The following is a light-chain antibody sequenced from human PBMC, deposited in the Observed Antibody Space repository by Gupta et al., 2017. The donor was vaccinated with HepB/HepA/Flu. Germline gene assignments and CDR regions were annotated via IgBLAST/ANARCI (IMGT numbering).Light chain of an antibody. CDR3: QQRSKWPLT. Sequence: EIVLTQSPATLSLSPGERATLSCRASQSVSFYLAWYQQKPGQAPRLLIYDASNRATGIPARFSGSGSGTDFTLTISSLEPEDFAVYYCQQRSKWPLTSGQGTRLEIK. CDR2: DAS. CDR1: QSVSFY. V-gene: IGKV3-11*01. J-gene: IGKJ5*01.